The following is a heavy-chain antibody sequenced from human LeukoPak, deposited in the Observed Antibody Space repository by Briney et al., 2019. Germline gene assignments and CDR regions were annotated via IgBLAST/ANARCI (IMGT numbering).Heavy chain of an antibody. Sequence: GASVKVSCKASGGTFSSYAISWVRQAPGQGLESMGRIIPILDIATYAPKFRGRVTITADKSTSTAYMELGSLGSDDTAVYYCARDQGVTDPPPYGLDLWGQGTTVTVSS. CDR1: GGTFSSYA. V-gene: IGHV1-69*04. D-gene: IGHD2-21*02. CDR3: ARDQGVTDPPPYGLDL. CDR2: IIPILDIA. J-gene: IGHJ6*02.